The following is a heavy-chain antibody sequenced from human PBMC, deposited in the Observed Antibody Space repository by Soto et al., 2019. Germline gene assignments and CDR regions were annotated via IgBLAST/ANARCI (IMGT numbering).Heavy chain of an antibody. CDR3: AHMRNYYASGRHAFDL. CDR1: GFSLSTSGVG. J-gene: IGHJ3*01. CDR2: LYWDDDQ. V-gene: IGHV2-5*02. D-gene: IGHD3-10*01. Sequence: QITLKESGPTLVKPTQTLPLTCTFSGFSLSTSGVGVGWSRQPPGKALERLACLYWDDDQRYSPSLKSRITIPKDKSNNQVVVTTTNNYPVDTCTYSCAHMRNYYASGRHAFDLWGQGTMVTVSS.